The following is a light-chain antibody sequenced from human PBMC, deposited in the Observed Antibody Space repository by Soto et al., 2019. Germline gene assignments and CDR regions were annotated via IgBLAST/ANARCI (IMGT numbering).Light chain of an antibody. CDR2: GAS. J-gene: IGKJ2*01. CDR1: QSVSRNY. Sequence: EIVLTQSPGTLSLSPGERATLSFRASQSVSRNYLAWYQQKPGQAPRLLIFGASSRASDIPDRFSGSGSGTDFTLTISRLEPEDFAVYYCQQSGSSPPYTFGQGTKLESK. CDR3: QQSGSSPPYT. V-gene: IGKV3-20*01.